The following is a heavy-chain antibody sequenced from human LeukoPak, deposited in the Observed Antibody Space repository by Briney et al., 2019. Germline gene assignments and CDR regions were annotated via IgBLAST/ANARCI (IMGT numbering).Heavy chain of an antibody. J-gene: IGHJ3*02. V-gene: IGHV4-59*08. CDR1: GDSIRGYY. CDR2: IYYSGNT. CDR3: ARHYYGGSGAFDI. Sequence: SETLSLTCTVSGDSIRGYYWSWIRQPAGKGLEWIGYIYYSGNTYYNPSLKSRVTMSVDTSKNQFSLKLSSVTAADTAVYYCARHYYGGSGAFDIWGQGTMVTVSS. D-gene: IGHD4-23*01.